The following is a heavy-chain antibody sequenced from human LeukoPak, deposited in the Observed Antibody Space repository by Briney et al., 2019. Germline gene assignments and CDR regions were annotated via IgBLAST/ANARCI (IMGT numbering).Heavy chain of an antibody. D-gene: IGHD5-18*01. V-gene: IGHV3-21*01. J-gene: IGHJ4*02. Sequence: GGSLRLSCAASGFTFSSYGMHWVRQAPGKGLEWVSSISSSSSYIYYADSVKGRFTISRDNAKNSQYLQMNSLRAEDTAVYYCARDTAMVRDFDYWGQGTLVTVSS. CDR1: GFTFSSYG. CDR3: ARDTAMVRDFDY. CDR2: ISSSSSYI.